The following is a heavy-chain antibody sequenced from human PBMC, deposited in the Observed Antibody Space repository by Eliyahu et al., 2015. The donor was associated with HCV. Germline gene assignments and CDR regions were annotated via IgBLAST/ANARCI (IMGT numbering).Heavy chain of an antibody. CDR2: IIPILGIA. J-gene: IGHJ4*02. CDR1: GGTFSSYX. Sequence: QAQLVQSGAEVXKPGSSVKVSCKASGGTFSSYXXXWVRQAPGQGLEWMGRIIPILGIANYAQKFQGRVTITADKSTSTAYMELSSLRSEDTAVYYCARKTYYYDSSGYYYDYYFDYWGQGTLVTVSS. D-gene: IGHD3-22*01. V-gene: IGHV1-69*04. CDR3: ARKTYYYDSSGYYYDYYFDY.